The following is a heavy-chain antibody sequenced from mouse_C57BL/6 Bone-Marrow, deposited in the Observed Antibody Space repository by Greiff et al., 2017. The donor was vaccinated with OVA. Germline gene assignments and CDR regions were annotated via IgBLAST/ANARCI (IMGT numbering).Heavy chain of an antibody. J-gene: IGHJ2*01. V-gene: IGHV1-69*01. Sequence: QVQLQQPGAELVMPGASVKLSCKASGYTFTSYWMHWVKQRPGQGLEWIGEIDPSDSYTNYNQKFKGKSTLSVDKSSSTAYMQLSSLTSDDSAVYYCARIFDGYYVLDYWGQGTTLTVSS. CDR1: GYTFTSYW. CDR3: ARIFDGYYVLDY. D-gene: IGHD2-3*01. CDR2: IDPSDSYT.